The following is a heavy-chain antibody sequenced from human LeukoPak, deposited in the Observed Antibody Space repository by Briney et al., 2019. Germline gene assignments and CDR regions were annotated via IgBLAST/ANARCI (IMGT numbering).Heavy chain of an antibody. CDR3: ATDVIAAAGTGYYGMDV. D-gene: IGHD6-13*01. CDR1: GYTFTSYD. Sequence: ASVKVSCKASGYTFTSYDINWVRQATGQGLEWMGWMNPNSGNTGYAQKFQGRVTMTEDTSADTAYMELSSLRSEDTAVYYCATDVIAAAGTGYYGMDVWGQGTTVTASS. V-gene: IGHV1-8*01. J-gene: IGHJ6*02. CDR2: MNPNSGNT.